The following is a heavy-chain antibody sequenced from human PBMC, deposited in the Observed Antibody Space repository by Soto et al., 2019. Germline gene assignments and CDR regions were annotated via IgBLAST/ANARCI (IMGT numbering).Heavy chain of an antibody. V-gene: IGHV4-39*01. J-gene: IGHJ4*02. CDR1: GGSISSRGDY. D-gene: IGHD3-16*02. CDR2: IYYNGNA. Sequence: PSETLYLTGFVSGGSISSRGDYWVWILQSPGKGLEWIGNIYYNGNAYYNPSFKSRCTISVDTSKNQFSLTLRSVTAADTAVYYCAKSGGIIVIPYYWGQGTRVTVSS. CDR3: AKSGGIIVIPYY.